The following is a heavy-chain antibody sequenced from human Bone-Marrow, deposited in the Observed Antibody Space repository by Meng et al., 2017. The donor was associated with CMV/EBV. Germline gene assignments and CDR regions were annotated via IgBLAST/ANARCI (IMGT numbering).Heavy chain of an antibody. D-gene: IGHD3-10*01. CDR3: ARRKAVLGSAFDI. CDR1: GGTFSSYA. J-gene: IGHJ3*02. Sequence: SVKVSCKASGGTFSSYAISWVRQAPGQGLEWMGGIIPILGIANYAQKFQGRVTMTTDTSTSTVYMDLRSLRSDDTAVYYCARRKAVLGSAFDIWGQGTKVTVSS. V-gene: IGHV1-69*10. CDR2: IIPILGIA.